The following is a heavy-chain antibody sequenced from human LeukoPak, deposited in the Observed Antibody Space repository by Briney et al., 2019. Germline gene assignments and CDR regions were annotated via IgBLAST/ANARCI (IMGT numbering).Heavy chain of an antibody. Sequence: GGSLRLSCAASGFIFRDSAMHWVRQASGKGLEWVGRIRMKAHGYATAYTPSVKGRFTISRDDSKNTAYLQMNSLKSEDTAVYYCSTSAQFWSERLDYWGQGALVTVSS. CDR2: IRMKAHGYAT. D-gene: IGHD1-1*01. CDR1: GFIFRDSA. CDR3: STSAQFWSERLDY. J-gene: IGHJ4*02. V-gene: IGHV3-73*01.